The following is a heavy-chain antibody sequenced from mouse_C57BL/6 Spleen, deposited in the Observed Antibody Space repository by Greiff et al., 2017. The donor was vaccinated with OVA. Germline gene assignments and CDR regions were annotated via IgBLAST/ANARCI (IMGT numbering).Heavy chain of an antibody. D-gene: IGHD2-3*01. CDR3: ARTYDGYFDY. CDR1: GYSITSGYY. V-gene: IGHV3-6*01. J-gene: IGHJ2*01. CDR2: ISYDGSN. Sequence: VQLKESGPGLVKPSQSLSLTCSVTGYSITSGYYWNWIRQFPGNKLEWMGYISYDGSNNYNQSLKNRISITRDTSKNQFFLTLNSVTTEDTATYYCARTYDGYFDYWGQGTTLTVAS.